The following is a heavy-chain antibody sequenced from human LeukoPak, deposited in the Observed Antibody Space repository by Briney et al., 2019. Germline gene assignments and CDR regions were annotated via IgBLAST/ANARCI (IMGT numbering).Heavy chain of an antibody. Sequence: GGSLRLSCAASGFTFSSYSMNWVRQAPGKGLEWVSSISSSSSYIYYADSVKGRFTISRDNAKNSLYLQMNSLRAEDTAVYYCARDLGLLYSSGWSDDYWGQGTLVTVSS. J-gene: IGHJ4*02. CDR1: GFTFSSYS. CDR2: ISSSSSYI. V-gene: IGHV3-21*01. CDR3: ARDLGLLYSSGWSDDY. D-gene: IGHD6-19*01.